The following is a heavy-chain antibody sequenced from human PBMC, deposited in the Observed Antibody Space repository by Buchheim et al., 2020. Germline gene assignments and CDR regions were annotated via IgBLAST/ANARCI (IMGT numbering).Heavy chain of an antibody. D-gene: IGHD3-10*01. CDR2: ISGSGGST. J-gene: IGHJ4*02. CDR1: GFTFSSYA. Sequence: EVQLLESGGGLVQPGGSLRLSCAASGFTFSSYAMSWVRQAPGKGLEWVSAISGSGGSTYYADSVKGRFTIPRDNSKNTPYLPMNSLRAEDTAVYYCAKDYSRYYYGSGSMPLGYWGQGTL. CDR3: AKDYSRYYYGSGSMPLGY. V-gene: IGHV3-23*01.